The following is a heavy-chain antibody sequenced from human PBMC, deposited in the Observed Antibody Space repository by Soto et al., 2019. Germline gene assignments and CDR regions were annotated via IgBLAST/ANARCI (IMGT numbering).Heavy chain of an antibody. Sequence: GGSLRLSCAASGFIFNDYYMSWIRPAPGKGREWLSNISGSSGSKKYADAGKGRFTISRDNAKKSLYLEMHSLRAEDTAMYYCARDAAAVTTFFDQWGQGTMVTVSS. V-gene: IGHV3-11*06. CDR1: GFIFNDYY. J-gene: IGHJ4*02. CDR2: ISGSSGSK. CDR3: ARDAAAVTTFFDQ. D-gene: IGHD4-17*01.